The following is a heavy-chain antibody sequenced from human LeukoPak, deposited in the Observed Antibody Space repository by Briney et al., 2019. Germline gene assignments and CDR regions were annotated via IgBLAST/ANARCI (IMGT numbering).Heavy chain of an antibody. CDR1: GYTFTNYG. J-gene: IGHJ4*02. Sequence: ASVKVSCKASGYTFTNYGITWVRQAPGQGLEWMGWMNPNSGNTGYAQKFQGRVTMTRNTSISTAYMELSSLRSEDTAVYYCARAQLRSFDYWGQGTLVTVSS. CDR2: MNPNSGNT. CDR3: ARAQLRSFDY. V-gene: IGHV1-8*02. D-gene: IGHD5-12*01.